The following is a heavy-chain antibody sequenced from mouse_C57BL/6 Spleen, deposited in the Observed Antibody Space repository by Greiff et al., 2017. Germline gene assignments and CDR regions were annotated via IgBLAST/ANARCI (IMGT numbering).Heavy chain of an antibody. V-gene: IGHV14-1*01. CDR2: IDPEDGDT. CDR3: TIYGSSYLDY. Sequence: VQLQQSGAELVRPGASVKLSCTASGFNIKDYYMHWVKQRPEQGLEWIGRIDPEDGDTEYAPKFQGKATMTADTSSNTAYLQLSRLTSEDTAVYYCTIYGSSYLDYWGQGTSVTVSS. J-gene: IGHJ4*01. D-gene: IGHD1-1*01. CDR1: GFNIKDYY.